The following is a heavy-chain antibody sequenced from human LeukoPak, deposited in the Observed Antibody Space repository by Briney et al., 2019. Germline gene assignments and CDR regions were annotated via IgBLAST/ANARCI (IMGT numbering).Heavy chain of an antibody. J-gene: IGHJ4*02. Sequence: GRSLRLSCAASGFTFSSYGMHRVRQAPGKGLEWVAVIWYDGSNKYYADSVKGRFTISRDNSKNTLYLQMNSLRAEDTAVYYCAAQRFIVGATNDYWGQGTLVTVSS. CDR1: GFTFSSYG. CDR2: IWYDGSNK. D-gene: IGHD1-26*01. V-gene: IGHV3-33*01. CDR3: AAQRFIVGATNDY.